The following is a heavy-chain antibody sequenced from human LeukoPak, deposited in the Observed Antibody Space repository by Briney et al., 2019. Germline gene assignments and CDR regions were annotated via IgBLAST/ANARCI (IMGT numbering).Heavy chain of an antibody. CDR2: MSFDGNNK. Sequence: GGSLRLSCAASGFTLSDYAMHWVRQAPGKGLEWVTVMSFDGNNKSYADSVRGRFTISRDKSKNTLYLQMNSLRVEDTAVYYCARGLYYDVWSGDYYGMDVWGQGPRSSSP. CDR3: ARGLYYDVWSGDYYGMDV. CDR1: GFTLSDYA. J-gene: IGHJ6*02. D-gene: IGHD3-3*01. V-gene: IGHV3-30-3*01.